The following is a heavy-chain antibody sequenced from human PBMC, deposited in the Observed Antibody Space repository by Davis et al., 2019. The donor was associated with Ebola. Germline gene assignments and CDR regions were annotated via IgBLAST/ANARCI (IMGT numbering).Heavy chain of an antibody. Sequence: AASVKVSCKASGGTFSSYAISWVRQAPGQGLEWIGGIIPIFGTANYAQKFQGRVTITADKSTSTAYMELSSLRSEDTAVYYCASYSGSYYFDYWGQGTLVTVSS. J-gene: IGHJ4*02. CDR2: IIPIFGTA. V-gene: IGHV1-69*06. CDR3: ASYSGSYYFDY. D-gene: IGHD1-26*01. CDR1: GGTFSSYA.